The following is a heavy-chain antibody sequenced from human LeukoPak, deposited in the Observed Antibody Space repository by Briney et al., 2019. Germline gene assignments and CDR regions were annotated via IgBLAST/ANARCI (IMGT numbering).Heavy chain of an antibody. D-gene: IGHD1-14*01. CDR2: IYYSGST. Sequence: PSETLSLTCTVSGGSISSSSYYWGWIRQPPGKGLEWIGNIYYSGSTYYNPYLKSRVTISVDTSKNQFSLKLSSVTAADTAVYYRARHSRTKPRFFDYWGQGTLVTVSS. CDR1: GGSISSSSYY. CDR3: ARHSRTKPRFFDY. J-gene: IGHJ4*02. V-gene: IGHV4-39*01.